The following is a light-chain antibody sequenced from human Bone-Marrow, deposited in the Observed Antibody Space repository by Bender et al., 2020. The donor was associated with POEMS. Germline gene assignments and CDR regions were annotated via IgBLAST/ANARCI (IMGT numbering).Light chain of an antibody. J-gene: IGLJ3*02. CDR2: DDS. CDR1: SIGGKR. Sequence: SYVLTQPPSVSVAPGQTARITCGGDSIGGKRTHWYQQKPGQAPVLVVYDDSARPSGIPERFSGSNSGNTATLTISRVEAGDEADYYCQVWDGGNGHSWVFGGGTKLTVL. CDR3: QVWDGGNGHSWV. V-gene: IGLV3-21*02.